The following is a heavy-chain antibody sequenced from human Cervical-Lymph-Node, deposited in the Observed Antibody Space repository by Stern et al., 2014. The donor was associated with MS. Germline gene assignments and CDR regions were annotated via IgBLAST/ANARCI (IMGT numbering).Heavy chain of an antibody. CDR2: ISSSGSYK. V-gene: IGHV3-21*01. Sequence: EVQLVESGGGLVKPGGSLRLSCAASGFTFSSYSMTWVRQAPGKGLEWVSPISSSGSYKYHADQVKGRFTISRDNAKNSLYLKKKSLKAEDPALFFGASRSPNYWGQGTLVTVSS. CDR1: GFTFSSYS. CDR3: ASRSPNY. J-gene: IGHJ4*02.